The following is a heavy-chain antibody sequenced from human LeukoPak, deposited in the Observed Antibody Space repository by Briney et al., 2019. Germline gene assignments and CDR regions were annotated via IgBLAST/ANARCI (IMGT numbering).Heavy chain of an antibody. CDR2: MYNSGIT. CDR3: ARHRDIDGMDV. CDR1: GGSISGYY. Sequence: PSETLSLTCTVSGGSISGYYWNWIRQPPGKGLELIGYMYNSGITSYNPSLKSRVTISVDTSKNQFSLKLTSVTAADTAVYYCARHRDIDGMDVWGQGTTVTVSS. J-gene: IGHJ6*02. V-gene: IGHV4-59*01. D-gene: IGHD5-12*01.